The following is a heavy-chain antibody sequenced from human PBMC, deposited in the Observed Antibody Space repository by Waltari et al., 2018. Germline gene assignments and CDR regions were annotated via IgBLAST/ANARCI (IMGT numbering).Heavy chain of an antibody. CDR2: IYAGGKT. Sequence: EGQLVEVGGGLSQLGGSLGLPGPASGFAFSYNSMSWGRQPPGKGLEWDSVIYAGGKTYYADSVKGRFTISRDNSKSTLYLEMNSLRAEDTAVYYCARAGLGSPVEWLRLFDQWGQGTLVTVSS. CDR3: ARAGLGSPVEWLRLFDQ. D-gene: IGHD5-12*01. J-gene: IGHJ4*02. CDR1: GFAFSYNS. V-gene: IGHV3-53*01.